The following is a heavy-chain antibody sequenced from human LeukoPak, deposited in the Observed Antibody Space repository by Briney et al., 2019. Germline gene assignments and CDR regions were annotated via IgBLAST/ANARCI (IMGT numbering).Heavy chain of an antibody. CDR1: GASMRSETHY. J-gene: IGHJ4*02. V-gene: IGHV4-31*03. D-gene: IGHD2-2*01. CDR2: IYYTAGA. Sequence: SQPLSLTCNVSGASMRSETHYWSWLRQHPGKGPEWIAYIYYTAGAYYNPSLESRVSISSDASENQFSLKLSSVTAADTAVYYCARGRRELKYAPDYWGQGTLVTVSS. CDR3: ARGRRELKYAPDY.